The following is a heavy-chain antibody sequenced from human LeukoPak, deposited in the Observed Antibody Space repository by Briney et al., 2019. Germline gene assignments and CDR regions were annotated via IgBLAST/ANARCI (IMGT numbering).Heavy chain of an antibody. CDR2: ISAYNGNT. J-gene: IGHJ5*02. V-gene: IGHV1-18*01. D-gene: IGHD6-13*01. Sequence: ASVKVSCKASGYTFTSYGISWVRQAPGQGLEWMGWISAYNGNTNYAQKLQGRVTMTTDTSTSTAYKELRSLRSDDTAVYYCVRTDSYSSSWALPYNWFDPWGQGTLVTVSS. CDR1: GYTFTSYG. CDR3: VRTDSYSSSWALPYNWFDP.